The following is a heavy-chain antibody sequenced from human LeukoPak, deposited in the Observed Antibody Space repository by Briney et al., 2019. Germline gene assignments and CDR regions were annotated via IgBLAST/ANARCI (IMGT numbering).Heavy chain of an antibody. J-gene: IGHJ4*02. CDR1: GFTFSSYW. D-gene: IGHD6-13*01. Sequence: GGSLRLSCAASGFTFSSYWMHWVSQAPWKGLVWVSRINGDGGSTNYADSVKGRFTISRDNAENSLYLQMNSLRAEDTAVYYCARASMRMSTAGLVDYWGQGTLVTVSS. V-gene: IGHV3-74*01. CDR2: INGDGGST. CDR3: ARASMRMSTAGLVDY.